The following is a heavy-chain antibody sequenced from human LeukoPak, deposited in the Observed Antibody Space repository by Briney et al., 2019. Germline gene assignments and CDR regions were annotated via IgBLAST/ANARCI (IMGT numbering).Heavy chain of an antibody. Sequence: SETLSLTCTGPGDSISGYYWSWIRQPPGKGLEWIGHIYYFGSTNYNPSLKSRVTISVDTSKNQFSLKLSSVTAADTAVYYCARGVTIFGVVIRYFDYWGQGTLVTVSS. V-gene: IGHV4-59*01. CDR1: GDSISGYY. CDR2: IYYFGST. J-gene: IGHJ4*02. D-gene: IGHD3-3*01. CDR3: ARGVTIFGVVIRYFDY.